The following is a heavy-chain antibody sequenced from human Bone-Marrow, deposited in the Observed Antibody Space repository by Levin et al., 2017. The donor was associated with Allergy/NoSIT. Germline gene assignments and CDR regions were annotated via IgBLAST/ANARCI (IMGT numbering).Heavy chain of an antibody. V-gene: IGHV3-48*01. CDR1: GFTFSTYT. J-gene: IGHJ4*02. D-gene: IGHD1-1*01. Sequence: GGSLRLSCAASGFTFSTYTMNWVRQAPGKGLEWVSYISSGSGTIYYADSVKGRFTISRDNAKNSLYLQMNSLRAEDTAVYYCTRRWNDFDYWGQGTLVTVSS. CDR2: ISSGSGTI. CDR3: TRRWNDFDY.